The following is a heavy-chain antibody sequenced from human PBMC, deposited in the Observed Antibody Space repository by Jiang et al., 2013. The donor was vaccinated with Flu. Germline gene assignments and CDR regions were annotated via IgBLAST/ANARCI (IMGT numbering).Heavy chain of an antibody. V-gene: IGHV4-4*09. Sequence: GPGLVKPSETLSLTYTVSGGSISSYYWSWIRQPPGKGLEWIGYIYTSGSTNYNPSLKSRVTISVDTSKNQFSLKLSSVTAADTAVYYCARGSPSSIAARSDAFDIWGQGTMVTVSS. J-gene: IGHJ3*02. D-gene: IGHD6-6*01. CDR2: IYTSGST. CDR3: ARGSPSSIAARSDAFDI. CDR1: GGSISSYY.